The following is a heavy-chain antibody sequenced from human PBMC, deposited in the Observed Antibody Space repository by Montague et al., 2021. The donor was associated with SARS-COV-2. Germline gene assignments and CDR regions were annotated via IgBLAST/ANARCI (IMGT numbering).Heavy chain of an antibody. CDR2: IYDSGST. CDR3: ARENTVTTFGGPYYIDS. D-gene: IGHD4-17*01. CDR1: GGSITRHY. V-gene: IGHV4-59*11. Sequence: SETLSLTCAVSGGSITRHYWSWIRQPPGKGLEWIGNIYDSGSTNYNPSLKSRVTISVDTSKNQFSLKLSAVTAADTAVYYCARENTVTTFGGPYYIDSWGQGTLVTVSA. J-gene: IGHJ4*02.